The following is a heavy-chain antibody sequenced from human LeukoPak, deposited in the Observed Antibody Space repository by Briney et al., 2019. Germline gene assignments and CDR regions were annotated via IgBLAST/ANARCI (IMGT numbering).Heavy chain of an antibody. V-gene: IGHV3-21*01. J-gene: IGHJ6*03. D-gene: IGHD2-2*01. CDR1: GFTFSSYS. CDR3: ARAGRDCSSTSCYGSYYYYYMDV. CDR2: ISSSSSYI. Sequence: GGSLRLSRAASGFTFSSYSMNWVRQAPGKGLEWVSSISSSSSYIYYADSVKGRFTISRDNAKNSLYLQMNSLRAEDTAVYYCARAGRDCSSTSCYGSYYYYYMDVWGKGTTVTVSS.